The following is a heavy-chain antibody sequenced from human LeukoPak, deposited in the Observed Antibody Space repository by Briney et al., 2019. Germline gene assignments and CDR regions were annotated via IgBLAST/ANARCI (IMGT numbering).Heavy chain of an antibody. CDR2: FDPEDGQT. CDR3: ASEPEYYGLGSPFHY. CDR1: GYTLTELS. V-gene: IGHV1-24*01. J-gene: IGHJ4*02. Sequence: ASVKVSCKVYGYTLTELSMHWVRQAPGKGLEWMGGFDPEDGQTIYAQKFQSRVTMTEDTSTNTAYMELSSLRSEDTAVYYCASEPEYYGLGSPFHYWGQGTLVTVSS. D-gene: IGHD3-10*01.